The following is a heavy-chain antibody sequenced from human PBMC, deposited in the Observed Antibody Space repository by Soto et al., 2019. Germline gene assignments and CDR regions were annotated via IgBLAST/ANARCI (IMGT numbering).Heavy chain of an antibody. CDR3: ARGARRYFDWLFVSTGFDP. Sequence: SETLSLTCAVYGGSFSGYYWSWILQPPGKGLEWIGEINHSGSTNYNPSLKSRVTISVDTSKNQFSLKLSSVTAADTAVYYCARGARRYFDWLFVSTGFDPWGQGTLVTVSS. J-gene: IGHJ5*02. V-gene: IGHV4-34*01. CDR1: GGSFSGYY. D-gene: IGHD3-9*01. CDR2: INHSGST.